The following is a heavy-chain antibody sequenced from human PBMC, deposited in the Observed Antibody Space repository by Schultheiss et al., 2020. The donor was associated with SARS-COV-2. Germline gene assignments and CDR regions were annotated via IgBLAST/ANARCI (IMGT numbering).Heavy chain of an antibody. D-gene: IGHD6-19*01. CDR1: GFTFDDYA. Sequence: GGSLRLSCAASGFTFDDYAMHWVRQAPGKGLEWVSGISWNSGSIGYADSVKGRFTISRDNAKNSLYLQMNSLRAEDTALYYCAKGRDRIAVAGSLDYWGQGTLVTVSS. CDR2: ISWNSGSI. CDR3: AKGRDRIAVAGSLDY. J-gene: IGHJ4*02. V-gene: IGHV3-9*01.